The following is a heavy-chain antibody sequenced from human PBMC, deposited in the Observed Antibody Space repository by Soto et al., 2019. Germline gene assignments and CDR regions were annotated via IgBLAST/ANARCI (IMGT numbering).Heavy chain of an antibody. D-gene: IGHD2-21*02. CDR2: INPSGGST. Sequence: ASVKVSCKTSGYTFTSYYMHWVRQAPGQGLEWMGIINPSGGSTSYGQKFQGRVTMTRDTSTSTVYMELSSLRSEDTAVYYCARSIVVVTAADYWGPGTLVTRLL. CDR3: ARSIVVVTAADY. CDR1: GYTFTSYY. J-gene: IGHJ4*02. V-gene: IGHV1-46*01.